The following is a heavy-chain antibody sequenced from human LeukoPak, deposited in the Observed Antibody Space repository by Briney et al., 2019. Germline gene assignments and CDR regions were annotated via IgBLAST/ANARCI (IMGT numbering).Heavy chain of an antibody. J-gene: IGHJ4*02. CDR3: ANALPGYSYGLPLFDY. D-gene: IGHD5-18*01. CDR2: ISGSGGST. V-gene: IGHV3-23*01. CDR1: GFTFSSYA. Sequence: PGGSLRLSCAASGFTFSSYAMSWVRQAPGKGLEWVSAISGSGGSTYYADSVKGRFTISRDNSKNTLYLQMNSLRAEDTAVYYCANALPGYSYGLPLFDYWGQGTLVTVS.